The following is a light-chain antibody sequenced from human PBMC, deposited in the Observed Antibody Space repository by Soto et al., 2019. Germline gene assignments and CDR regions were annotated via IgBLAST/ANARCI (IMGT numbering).Light chain of an antibody. CDR2: DVS. J-gene: IGLJ2*01. V-gene: IGLV2-14*01. Sequence: QSVLTQPASVSGSPGQSITISCTGTSSDVGGYNYVSWYQQHPGKAPKLMIYDVSNRPSGVSNRFSGSKSGNTASLTISGLQAEDEADYYCSSYTRSSTLDVVFGGGTKLTVL. CDR1: SSDVGGYNY. CDR3: SSYTRSSTLDVV.